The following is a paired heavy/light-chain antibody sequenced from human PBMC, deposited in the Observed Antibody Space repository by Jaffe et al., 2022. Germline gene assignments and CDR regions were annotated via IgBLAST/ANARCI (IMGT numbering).Light chain of an antibody. Sequence: QSVLTQPPSVSAAPGQKVTISCSGSSSNIGNNYVSWYQQLPATAPKLLIYENDNRPSGIPDRFSGSKSGTSATLGITGLQTGDEADYYCGTWDGSLSAYLFGTGTTVTVL. CDR1: SSNIGNNY. CDR3: GTWDGSLSAYL. J-gene: IGLJ1*01. CDR2: END. V-gene: IGLV1-51*02.
Heavy chain of an antibody. V-gene: IGHV3-7*01. D-gene: IGHD6-19*01. CDR2: INQAVSTK. CDR3: ARVGLSGWPVEY. CDR1: GFTFSNYW. J-gene: IGHJ4*02. Sequence: EVHLVESGGGLVQPGGSLRLSCAASGFTFSNYWMTWVRQAPGKGLEWVANINQAVSTKYFLESVRGRFTISRDNAKNSVYLQMNSLRAEDTAVYYCARVGLSGWPVEYWGQGTLVTVSS.